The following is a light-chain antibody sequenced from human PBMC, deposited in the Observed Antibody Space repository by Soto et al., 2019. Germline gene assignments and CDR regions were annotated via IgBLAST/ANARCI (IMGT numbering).Light chain of an antibody. CDR3: QQYGGSPFT. CDR1: QSVSSN. J-gene: IGKJ5*01. V-gene: IGKV3-20*01. Sequence: EIVMTQSPATLSVSPGERATLSCRASQSVSSNLAWYQQKPGQAPRLLIYGASSRASGIPDRFSGSGSGTGFTLTISRLEPEDFAVYYCQQYGGSPFTFGQGTRLEI. CDR2: GAS.